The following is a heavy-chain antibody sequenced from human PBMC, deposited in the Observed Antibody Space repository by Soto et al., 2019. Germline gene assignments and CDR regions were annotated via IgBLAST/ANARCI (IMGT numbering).Heavy chain of an antibody. D-gene: IGHD3-16*01. CDR2: IYYSGST. J-gene: IGHJ5*02. CDR1: GGSISSGGYY. Sequence: SETLSLTCTVSGGSISSGGYYWSWIRQHPGKGLEWIGYIYYSGSTYYNPSLKSRVTISVDTSKNQFSLKLSSVTTADTAVYYCAREVYDYIWGIGWFDPWGQGTLVTVSS. CDR3: AREVYDYIWGIGWFDP. V-gene: IGHV4-31*03.